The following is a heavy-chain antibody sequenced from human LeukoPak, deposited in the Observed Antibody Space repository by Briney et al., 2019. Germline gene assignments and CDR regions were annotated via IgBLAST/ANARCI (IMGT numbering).Heavy chain of an antibody. CDR3: AKDINVLVTAAMLAWIY. J-gene: IGHJ4*02. D-gene: IGHD2-2*01. Sequence: GGSLRLPCAASGFPFNSYAMRGARQATRKGREWVSDISGSDGSTYHADSVKGRLTIPRDNSKNTVYLQMNSLRAEDTAVYYCAKDINVLVTAAMLAWIYWGQGTLVTVSS. CDR2: ISGSDGST. V-gene: IGHV3-23*01. CDR1: GFPFNSYA.